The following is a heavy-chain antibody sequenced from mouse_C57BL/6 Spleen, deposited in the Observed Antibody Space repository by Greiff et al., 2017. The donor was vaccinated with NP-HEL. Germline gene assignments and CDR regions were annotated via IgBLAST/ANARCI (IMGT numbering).Heavy chain of an antibody. CDR1: GYTFTSYW. V-gene: IGHV1-52*01. Sequence: QVQLQQPGAELVRPGSSVKLSCKASGYTFTSYWMHWVKQRPIQGLEWIGNIDPSDSETHYNQKFKDKATLTVDKSSSTAYMQLSSLTSEDSAVYYGAREVVGARYFDYWGQGTTLTVSS. D-gene: IGHD1-1*01. J-gene: IGHJ2*01. CDR2: IDPSDSET. CDR3: AREVVGARYFDY.